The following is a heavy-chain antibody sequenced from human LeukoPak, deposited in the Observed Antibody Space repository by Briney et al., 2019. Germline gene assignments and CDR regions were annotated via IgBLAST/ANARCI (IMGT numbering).Heavy chain of an antibody. CDR3: ARVGNWNDGWFDP. J-gene: IGHJ5*02. D-gene: IGHD1-20*01. CDR2: IYVSGST. V-gene: IGHV4-59*01. Sequence: SETLSLTCTVSVGSISIYYRSCIREPPGEGVERIWYIYVSGSTNYTPSLTSRATISLATSKHQLSLKLSSVTAADTGVYYCARVGNWNDGWFDPWGQGTLVTVYS. CDR1: VGSISIYY.